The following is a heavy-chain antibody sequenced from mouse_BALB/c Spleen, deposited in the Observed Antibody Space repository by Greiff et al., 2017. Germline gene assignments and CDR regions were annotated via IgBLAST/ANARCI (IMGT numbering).Heavy chain of an antibody. J-gene: IGHJ3*01. D-gene: IGHD2-4*01. Sequence: EVKLEESGGGLVQPGGSMKLSCVASGFTFSNYWMNWVRQSPEKGLEWVAEIRLKSNNYATHYAESVKGRFTISRDDSKSSVYLQMNNLRAEDTGIYYCTRLDYDYDEWFAYWGQGTLVTVSA. CDR1: GFTFSNYW. CDR2: IRLKSNNYAT. CDR3: TRLDYDYDEWFAY. V-gene: IGHV6-6*02.